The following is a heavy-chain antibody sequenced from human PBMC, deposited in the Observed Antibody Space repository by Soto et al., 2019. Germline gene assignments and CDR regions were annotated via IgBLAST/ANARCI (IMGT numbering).Heavy chain of an antibody. CDR2: IYYSGST. Sequence: PSETLSLTCTVSGGSISSGDYYWSWIRQPPGKGLEWIGYIYYSGSTYYNPSLKSRVTISVDTSKNQLSLKLSSVTAADTAVYYCAREGRAPYYYYGMDVWGQGTTVTVSS. V-gene: IGHV4-30-4*01. CDR1: GGSISSGDYY. CDR3: AREGRAPYYYYGMDV. J-gene: IGHJ6*02.